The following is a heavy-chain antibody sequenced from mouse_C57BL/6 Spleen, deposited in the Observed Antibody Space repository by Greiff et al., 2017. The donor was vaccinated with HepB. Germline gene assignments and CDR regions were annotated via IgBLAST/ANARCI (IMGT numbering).Heavy chain of an antibody. CDR2: IFPGDGDT. D-gene: IGHD6-1*01. V-gene: IGHV1-80*01. J-gene: IGHJ4*01. Sequence: QVQLKQSGAELVKPGASVKISCKASGYAFSSYWMNWVKQRPGKGLEWIGQIFPGDGDTNYNGKFKGKATLTADKSSSTAYMQLSSLTSEDSAVYFCARGNNGAMDYWGQGTLVTVSS. CDR3: ARGNNGAMDY. CDR1: GYAFSSYW.